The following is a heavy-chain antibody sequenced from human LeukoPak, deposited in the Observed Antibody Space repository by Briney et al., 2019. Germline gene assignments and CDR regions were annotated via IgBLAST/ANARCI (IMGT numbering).Heavy chain of an antibody. CDR2: IYYSGST. CDR1: GGSISSYY. V-gene: IGHV4-59*01. CDR3: ARGQGSEAYYFDY. Sequence: SETLSLTCTVSGGSISSYYWSWIRQPPGKGLEWIGYIYYSGSTNYNPSLKSRVTISVDTSKNQFSLKLSSVTAADTAVYYCARGQGSEAYYFDYWGQGNPVTVSS. J-gene: IGHJ4*02.